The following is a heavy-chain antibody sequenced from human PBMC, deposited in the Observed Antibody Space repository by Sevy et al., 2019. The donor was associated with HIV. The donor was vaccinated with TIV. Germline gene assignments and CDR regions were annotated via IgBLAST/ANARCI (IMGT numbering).Heavy chain of an antibody. CDR1: GFTFSTYT. CDR3: AKNYYDSSGYYYGVDV. V-gene: IGHV3-21*06. D-gene: IGHD3-22*01. Sequence: GGSLRLSCAPSGFTFSTYTINWVRQAPGKGLEWVSSITVSSSYINYADSMKGRITISRDNVKNSLFLQMNSLRAEDTAVYYCAKNYYDSSGYYYGVDVWGQGTTVTVSS. J-gene: IGHJ6*02. CDR2: ITVSSSYI.